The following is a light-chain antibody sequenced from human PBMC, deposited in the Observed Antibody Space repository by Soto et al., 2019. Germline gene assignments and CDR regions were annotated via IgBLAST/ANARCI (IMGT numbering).Light chain of an antibody. CDR1: QSISTW. V-gene: IGKV1-5*01. CDR3: KQYSTHSI. CDR2: DVS. J-gene: IGKJ2*01. Sequence: DIQMTQSPSTLSASVGDRVTITCRASQSISTWLAWYQQKPGKAPKLLIYDVSNLQGGIPSRFSGSGSGTEFPLTLGTLQLEDSEIYHSKQYSTHSIFGQGTKREIK.